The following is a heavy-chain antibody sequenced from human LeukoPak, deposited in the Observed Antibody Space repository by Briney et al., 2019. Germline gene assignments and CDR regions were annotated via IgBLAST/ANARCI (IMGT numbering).Heavy chain of an antibody. J-gene: IGHJ4*02. CDR3: ARGVGATTHDY. CDR2: IYYSGST. D-gene: IGHD1-26*01. Sequence: SPSETLSLTCTVSGGSISSGGYYWSWIRQHPGKGLEWIGYIYYSGSTYYNPSLKSRVTISVDTSKNQFSLKLSSVTAVDTAVYYCARGVGATTHDYWGQGTLVTVSS. CDR1: GGSISSGGYY. V-gene: IGHV4-31*03.